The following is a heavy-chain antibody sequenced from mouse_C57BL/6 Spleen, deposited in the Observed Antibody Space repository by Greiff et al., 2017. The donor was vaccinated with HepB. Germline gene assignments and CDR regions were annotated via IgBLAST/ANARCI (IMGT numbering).Heavy chain of an antibody. CDR1: GFTFSDYY. CDR2: INYDGSST. V-gene: IGHV5-16*01. J-gene: IGHJ4*01. Sequence: EVKLMESEGGLVQPGRSMKLSCTASGFTFSDYYMAWVRQVPEKGLEWVANINYDGSSTYYLDSLKSRFIISRDNAKNILYLQMSSLKSEDTATYYCARERDSAMDYWGQGTSVTVSS. CDR3: ARERDSAMDY.